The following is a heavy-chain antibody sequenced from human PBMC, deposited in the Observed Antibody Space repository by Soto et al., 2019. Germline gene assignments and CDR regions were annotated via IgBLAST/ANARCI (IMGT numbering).Heavy chain of an antibody. CDR1: GGSISSYY. CDR3: AREKAIAVAGRATKAAAAMDV. Sequence: PSETLSLTCTVSGGSISSYYWSWTRQPAGKGLEWIGRIYTSGSTNYNPSLKSRVTMSVDTSKNQFSLKLSSVTAADTAVYYCAREKAIAVAGRATKAAAAMDVWGQGTTVTVSS. CDR2: IYTSGST. D-gene: IGHD6-19*01. J-gene: IGHJ6*02. V-gene: IGHV4-4*07.